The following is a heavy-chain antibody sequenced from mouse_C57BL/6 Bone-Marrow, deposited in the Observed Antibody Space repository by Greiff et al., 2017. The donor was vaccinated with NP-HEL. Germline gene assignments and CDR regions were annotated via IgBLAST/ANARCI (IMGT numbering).Heavy chain of an antibody. CDR1: GYTFTDYY. Sequence: EVQLQQSGPELVKPGASVKISCKASGYTFTDYYMNWVKQSHGKSLEWIGDINPNNGGTSYNQKFKGKATLTVDKSSSTAYMELRSLTSEDSAVYYCARMHYYGSSHGAWFAYWGQGTLVTVSA. D-gene: IGHD1-1*01. V-gene: IGHV1-26*01. CDR2: INPNNGGT. J-gene: IGHJ3*01. CDR3: ARMHYYGSSHGAWFAY.